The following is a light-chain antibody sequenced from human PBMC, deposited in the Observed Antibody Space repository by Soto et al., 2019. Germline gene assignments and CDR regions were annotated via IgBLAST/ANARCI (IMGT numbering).Light chain of an antibody. J-gene: IGLJ3*02. V-gene: IGLV2-8*01. CDR1: SSDVGAYNY. Sequence: QSALTQPPSASGSPGQSVTISCTGTSSDVGAYNYVSWYQQHPGKAPKLMIYEVSKRPSGVPDRFSGSKSGNTASLTVSGLQAEAEADYYCSSYAGSNNWVFGGGTKVTVL. CDR3: SSYAGSNNWV. CDR2: EVS.